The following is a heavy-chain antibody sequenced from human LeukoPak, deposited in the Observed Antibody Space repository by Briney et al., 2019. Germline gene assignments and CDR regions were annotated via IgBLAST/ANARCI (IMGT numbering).Heavy chain of an antibody. J-gene: IGHJ3*02. Sequence: GGSLRLSCAASGFTVTSYSMNWVRQAPGKGLEWVSSISSSSNYIYYADSVKGRFTISRDNAKNSLYLQMNSLRAEDTAVYYCARDYYDSSGYYSSLAFDIWGQGTMVTVSS. CDR1: GFTVTSYS. V-gene: IGHV3-21*01. CDR2: ISSSSNYI. CDR3: ARDYYDSSGYYSSLAFDI. D-gene: IGHD3-22*01.